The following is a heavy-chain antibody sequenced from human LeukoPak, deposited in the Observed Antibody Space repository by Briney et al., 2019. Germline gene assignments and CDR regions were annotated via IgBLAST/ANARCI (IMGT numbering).Heavy chain of an antibody. Sequence: ASVKVSCKASGYTLTGYYMHWVRQAPGQGLEWMGRINPNSGGTNYAQKFQGRVTMTRDTSTSTAYMELSRLRSDDTAVYYCARVGRGYCSSTSCYYEYYFDYWGQGTLVTVSS. CDR3: ARVGRGYCSSTSCYYEYYFDY. V-gene: IGHV1-2*06. D-gene: IGHD2-2*01. CDR2: INPNSGGT. CDR1: GYTLTGYY. J-gene: IGHJ4*02.